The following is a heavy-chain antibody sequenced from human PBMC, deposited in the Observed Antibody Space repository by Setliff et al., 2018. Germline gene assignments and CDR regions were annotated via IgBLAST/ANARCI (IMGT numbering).Heavy chain of an antibody. V-gene: IGHV4-39*01. Sequence: PSETLSLTCTVSGGSITSGRYYWGWIRQPPGQGLEWIASIHYSENTYYSPSLKSRVTISVDTSKNQFSLKLTSVTAADTAIYYCASRRTGPGGWFDYWGQGTLVTVSS. CDR1: GGSITSGRYY. CDR3: ASRRTGPGGWFDY. CDR2: IHYSENT. D-gene: IGHD1-26*01. J-gene: IGHJ5*01.